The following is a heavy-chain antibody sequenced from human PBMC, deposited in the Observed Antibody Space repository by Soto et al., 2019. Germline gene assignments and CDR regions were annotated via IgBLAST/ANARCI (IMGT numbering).Heavy chain of an antibody. CDR2: IMPKLGSA. CDR3: ARGSDGYNFGAVY. V-gene: IGHV1-69*01. Sequence: QVQLVQSGAEVKEPGSSVKVSCKASGGGNLRDYRTTWVRRAPGQGLEWMGGIMPKLGSANYAQNFQGRVTVTAHESTNTVYMELRSLRSADTAVYYCARGSDGYNFGAVYWGQGTPVTVSS. D-gene: IGHD5-12*01. J-gene: IGHJ4*02. CDR1: GGGNLRDYR.